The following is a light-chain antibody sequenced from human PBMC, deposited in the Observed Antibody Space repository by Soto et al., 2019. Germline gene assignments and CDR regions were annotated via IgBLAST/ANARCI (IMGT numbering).Light chain of an antibody. CDR3: CSYAGSSSWV. V-gene: IGLV2-23*01. CDR1: SSDVGNYNF. J-gene: IGLJ3*02. CDR2: EGN. Sequence: QSALTQPASVSGSPGQSITISCTGTSSDVGNYNFVSWYQQHPGKAPKLIIYEGNKRPSGVSNRFSGSKSGNTASLTISGLQAEDETDYYCCSYAGSSSWVFGGGTKVTVL.